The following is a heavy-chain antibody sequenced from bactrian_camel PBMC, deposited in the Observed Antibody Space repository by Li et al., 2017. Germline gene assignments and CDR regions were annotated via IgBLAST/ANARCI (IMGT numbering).Heavy chain of an antibody. V-gene: IGHV3-2*01. CDR3: AARGPYCYTKLSVRDLTY. Sequence: HVQLVESGGGLVQPGGSLTLACSASGFIFSTYDMSWVRQSPGKGLEWVAVIFSNIVSTGYRDSAKGRFTISRDNAKNTVYLQMNNLKSEDTAMYYCAARGPYCYTKLSVRDLTYWGQGTQVTVS. CDR1: GFIFSTYD. D-gene: IGHD2*01. J-gene: IGHJ4*01. CDR2: IFSNIVST.